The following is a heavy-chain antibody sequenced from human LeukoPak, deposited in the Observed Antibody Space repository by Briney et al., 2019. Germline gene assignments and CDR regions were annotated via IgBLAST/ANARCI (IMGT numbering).Heavy chain of an antibody. Sequence: SETPSLTCAVHGGSFSGYYWSWIRQPPGKGLERIGEINHSGSTNYNPSLKSRVTISVDRSKNQFSLKLSSVTAADTAVYYCARRGYSSSWVGTWFDPWGQGTLVTVSS. CDR2: INHSGST. CDR3: ARRGYSSSWVGTWFDP. V-gene: IGHV4-34*01. J-gene: IGHJ5*02. CDR1: GGSFSGYY. D-gene: IGHD6-13*01.